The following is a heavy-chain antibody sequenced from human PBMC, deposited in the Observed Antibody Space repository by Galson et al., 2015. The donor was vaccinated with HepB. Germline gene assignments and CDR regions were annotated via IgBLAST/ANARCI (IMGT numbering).Heavy chain of an antibody. CDR1: GYTFSSYS. CDR2: IIPIFGTA. V-gene: IGHV1-69*05. CDR3: ARAARCDELNYYYYYIDV. D-gene: IGHD6-6*01. Sequence: SVKVSCKASGYTFSSYSILWVRQAPGQGLEWMGGIIPIFGTANYAQKLQGRVTITTDDSTSTAYMELSSLRSEDTDVSYCARAARCDELNYYYYYIDVWGRGTTVTVSS. J-gene: IGHJ6*03.